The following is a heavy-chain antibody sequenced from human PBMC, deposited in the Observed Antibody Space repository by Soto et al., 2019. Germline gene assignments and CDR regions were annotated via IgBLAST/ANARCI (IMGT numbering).Heavy chain of an antibody. D-gene: IGHD4-17*01. CDR2: IYYSGST. J-gene: IGHJ4*02. Sequence: QLQLQESGPGLVKPSETLSLTCTVSGGSISSSSYYWGWIRQPPGKGLEWIGSIYYSGSTYYNPSLKSRVTISVDTSKNQFSLKLSSVTAADTAVYYCARLSKNYCDYAWGQGTLVTVSS. CDR3: ARLSKNYCDYA. CDR1: GGSISSSSYY. V-gene: IGHV4-39*01.